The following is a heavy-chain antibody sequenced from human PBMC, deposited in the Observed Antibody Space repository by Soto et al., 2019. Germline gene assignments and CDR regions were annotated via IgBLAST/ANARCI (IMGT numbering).Heavy chain of an antibody. V-gene: IGHV4-34*01. CDR2: INHSGST. CDR3: ARGLRFLEWLLNWFDP. D-gene: IGHD3-3*01. Sequence: PSETLSLTCAVYGGSFSGYYWSWFRQPPGKGLEWIGEINHSGSTNYNPSLKSRVTISVDTSKNQFSLKLSSVTAADTAVYYCARGLRFLEWLLNWFDPWGQGTLVT. J-gene: IGHJ5*02. CDR1: GGSFSGYY.